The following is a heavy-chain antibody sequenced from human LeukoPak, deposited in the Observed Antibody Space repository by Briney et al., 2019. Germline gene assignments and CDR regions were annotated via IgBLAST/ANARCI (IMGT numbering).Heavy chain of an antibody. CDR1: GFTFSSYS. Sequence: GGSLRLSCAASGFTFSSYSMNWVRQAPGKGLEWVSYISSSSSTIYYADSVKGRFAISRDNAKNSLYLQMNSLRAEDTAVYYCAGAHYYDSSGVYFDYWGQGTLVTVSS. CDR2: ISSSSSTI. J-gene: IGHJ4*02. CDR3: AGAHYYDSSGVYFDY. D-gene: IGHD3-22*01. V-gene: IGHV3-48*01.